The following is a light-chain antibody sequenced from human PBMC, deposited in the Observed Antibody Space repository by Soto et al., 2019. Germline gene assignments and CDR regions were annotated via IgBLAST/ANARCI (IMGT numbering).Light chain of an antibody. CDR1: QTIGSSY. CDR2: GGA. CDR3: QQYRTPSQT. Sequence: EIVLTQSPGTLSLSPGESATLSCRASQTIGSSYLAWYQQRPGQAPRLLIYGGANRATGIPDRFSATGSETDFTLAISRLEPEDFAVYYCQQYRTPSQTCGQGTKVE. J-gene: IGKJ1*01. V-gene: IGKV3-20*01.